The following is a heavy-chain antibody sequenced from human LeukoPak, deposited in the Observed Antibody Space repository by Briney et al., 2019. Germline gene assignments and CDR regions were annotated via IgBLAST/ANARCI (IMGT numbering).Heavy chain of an antibody. J-gene: IGHJ4*02. D-gene: IGHD3-22*01. V-gene: IGHV4-34*01. CDR2: INHSGST. CDR3: ARLGYYDSSGPDY. Sequence: GSLRLARAASGFTFSNAWMSWVRQPPGKGLEWIGEINHSGSTNYNPSLKSRVTISVDTSKNQFSLKLSSVTAADTAVYYCARLGYYDSSGPDYWGQGTLVTVSS. CDR1: GFTFSNAW.